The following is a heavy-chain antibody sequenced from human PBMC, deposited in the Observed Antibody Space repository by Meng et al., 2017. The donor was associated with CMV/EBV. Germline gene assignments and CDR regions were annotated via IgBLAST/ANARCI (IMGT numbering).Heavy chain of an antibody. D-gene: IGHD6-6*01. J-gene: IGHJ6*02. Sequence: SETLSLTCTVSGGSISSSSYYWGWIRQPPGKGLEWIGSIYYSGSTYYNPSLKSRVTISVDTSKNQFSLKLSSVTAADTAAYYCARDNGARPGRPYYYYGMDVWGQGTTVTVSS. CDR2: IYYSGST. CDR1: GGSISSSSYY. V-gene: IGHV4-39*07. CDR3: ARDNGARPGRPYYYYGMDV.